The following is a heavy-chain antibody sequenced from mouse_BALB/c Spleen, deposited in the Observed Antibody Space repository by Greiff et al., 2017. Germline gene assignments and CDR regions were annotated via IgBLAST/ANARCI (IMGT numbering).Heavy chain of an antibody. CDR2: INPSNGGT. CDR3: TRERTARAPYYAMDY. D-gene: IGHD3-2*01. J-gene: IGHJ4*01. CDR1: GYTFTSYY. V-gene: IGHV1S81*02. Sequence: VQLQQSGAELVKPGASVKLSCKASGYTFTSYYMYWVKQRPGQGLEWIGEINPSNGGTNFNEKFKSKATLTVDKSSSTAYMQLSSLTSEDSAVYYCTRERTARAPYYAMDYWGQGTSVTVSS.